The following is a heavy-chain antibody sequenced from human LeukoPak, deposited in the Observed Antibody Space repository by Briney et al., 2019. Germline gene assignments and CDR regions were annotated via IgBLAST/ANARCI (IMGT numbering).Heavy chain of an antibody. J-gene: IGHJ4*02. V-gene: IGHV1-8*01. CDR2: MNPNSGGT. CDR3: ATAYRYGGYVDY. CDR1: GYTFTTYD. D-gene: IGHD5-18*01. Sequence: ASVKVSCKASGYTFTTYDINWVRQAPGQGLEWVAWMNPNSGGTVYAQNFQGRVTLARDTSIGTAYMELSSLRSEDTAVYYCATAYRYGGYVDYWGQGTLVTVSS.